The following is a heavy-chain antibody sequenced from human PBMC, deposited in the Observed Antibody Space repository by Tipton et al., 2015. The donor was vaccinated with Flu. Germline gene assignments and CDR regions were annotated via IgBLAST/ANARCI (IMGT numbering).Heavy chain of an antibody. Sequence: TLSLTCTVSGASTRSFYWSWVRQPAGKGLEWIGRVSFSGSPIYNPSLESRVAMSLDTSKNQFSLKLSSVTAADTAVYYCAREYSSSSRAFDIWGQGTVVTVSS. D-gene: IGHD6-6*01. CDR3: AREYSSSSRAFDI. J-gene: IGHJ3*02. CDR1: GASTRSFY. V-gene: IGHV4-4*07. CDR2: VSFSGSP.